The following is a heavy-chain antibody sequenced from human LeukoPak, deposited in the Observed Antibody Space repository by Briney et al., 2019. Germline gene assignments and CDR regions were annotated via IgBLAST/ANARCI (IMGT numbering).Heavy chain of an antibody. Sequence: PGRSLRLSCAASGFTFSSYDMHWGRQATGKGLEWVSGIGTAGDIYYSGSVKGRFTISRENAKSSLYLQMKSLRAGDTALYYCARDRGRYYMDVWGKGTTVTISS. CDR1: GFTFSSYD. V-gene: IGHV3-13*01. D-gene: IGHD6-25*01. CDR2: IGTAGDI. CDR3: ARDRGRYYMDV. J-gene: IGHJ6*03.